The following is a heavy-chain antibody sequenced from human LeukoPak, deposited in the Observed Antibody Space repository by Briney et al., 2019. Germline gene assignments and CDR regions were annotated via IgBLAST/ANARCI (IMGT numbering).Heavy chain of an antibody. J-gene: IGHJ6*03. V-gene: IGHV3-11*04. Sequence: GGSLRLSCAASGFTFSDYYMSWIRQAPGKGLEWVSYISSSGSTIYYADSVKGRFTISRDNAKNSLYLQMNSLRAEDTAVYYCARTVVPAENYYYMDVWGKGTTVTVSS. D-gene: IGHD2-2*01. CDR2: ISSSGSTI. CDR3: ARTVVPAENYYYMDV. CDR1: GFTFSDYY.